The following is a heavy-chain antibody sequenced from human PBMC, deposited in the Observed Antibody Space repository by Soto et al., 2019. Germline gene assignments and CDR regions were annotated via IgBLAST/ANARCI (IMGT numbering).Heavy chain of an antibody. V-gene: IGHV4-34*01. D-gene: IGHD3-10*01. Sequence: QVQLQQWGAGLLKPSETLSLTCAVYGGSFSTYYWSWIRQPPGKGLEWLGEIHHRGSTNYYPSLKRRLTISVDTSKNQFSLNLSSVTAADGAVYYCARGLTWPDGAFDYWGQGTLVHVSS. CDR2: IHHRGST. J-gene: IGHJ4*02. CDR1: GGSFSTYY. CDR3: ARGLTWPDGAFDY.